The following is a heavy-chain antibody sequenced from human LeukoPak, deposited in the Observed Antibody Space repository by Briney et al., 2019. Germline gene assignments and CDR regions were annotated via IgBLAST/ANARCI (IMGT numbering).Heavy chain of an antibody. D-gene: IGHD3-16*01. Sequence: GGSLRLSCAASGFTFSDHYMDWARQAPGKGLEWVASINHNGNVNYYVDSVKGRFTISRDNAKNSLYLQMSNLRAEDTAVYFCARGGGLDVWGQGATVTVSS. V-gene: IGHV3-7*03. J-gene: IGHJ6*02. CDR1: GFTFSDHY. CDR3: ARGGGLDV. CDR2: INHNGNVN.